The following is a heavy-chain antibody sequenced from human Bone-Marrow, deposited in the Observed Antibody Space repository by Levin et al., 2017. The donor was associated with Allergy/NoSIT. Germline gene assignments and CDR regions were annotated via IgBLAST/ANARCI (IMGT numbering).Heavy chain of an antibody. CDR1: GYTFTSYD. CDR2: MNHNSGNT. D-gene: IGHD4-23*01. Sequence: ASVKVSCKASGYTFTSYDINWVRQATGQGLEWMGWMNHNSGNTGYAQKFQGRVTMTRNTSISTAYMELSSLRSEDTAVYYCARGFPPASLMTTVVITSGLYYFDYWGQGTLVTVSS. CDR3: ARGFPPASLMTTVVITSGLYYFDY. J-gene: IGHJ4*02. V-gene: IGHV1-8*01.